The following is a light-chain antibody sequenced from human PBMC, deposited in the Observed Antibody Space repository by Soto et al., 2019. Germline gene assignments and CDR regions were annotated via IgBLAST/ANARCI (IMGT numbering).Light chain of an antibody. J-gene: IGKJ4*01. Sequence: DIQMTQSPSTLYASVGDRVTITCRASQSIGASLAWVQQKPGKAPNLLIYKASSLESGVPSRFSGSGSGTEFTLTISTLQPDDFATYYCQQYNRSPLTFGGGTKVEIK. CDR3: QQYNRSPLT. CDR2: KAS. V-gene: IGKV1-5*03. CDR1: QSIGAS.